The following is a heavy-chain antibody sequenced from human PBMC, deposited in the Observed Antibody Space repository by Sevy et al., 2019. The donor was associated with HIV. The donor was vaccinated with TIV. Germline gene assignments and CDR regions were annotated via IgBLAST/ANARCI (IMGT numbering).Heavy chain of an antibody. CDR2: INPNSGGT. CDR1: GYTFTGYY. CDR3: ARGGAGYCSGGSCYYVDH. V-gene: IGHV1-2*02. J-gene: IGHJ4*02. D-gene: IGHD2-15*01. Sequence: ASVKVSCKASGYTFTGYYMHWVRQAPGQGLEWMGWINPNSGGTNYAQKFQGRVTMTRDTSLSTAYMELGRLKSDDTAVYYCARGGAGYCSGGSCYYVDHWGQGTLVTVSS.